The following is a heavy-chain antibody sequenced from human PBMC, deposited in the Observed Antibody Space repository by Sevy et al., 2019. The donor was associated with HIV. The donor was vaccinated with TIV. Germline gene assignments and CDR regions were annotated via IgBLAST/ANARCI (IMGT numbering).Heavy chain of an antibody. J-gene: IGHJ4*02. D-gene: IGHD2-8*01. V-gene: IGHV3-23*01. CDR3: AREGCTKPHDY. CDR1: GFTFSKYS. CDR2: FSFGCGEI. Sequence: GGSLRLSCAASGFTFSKYSMSWVRQPPGKGLEWVSTFSFGCGEIYYADSVKGRFTISRDNSKSSVYLQMNNLRPEDTALYYCAREGCTKPHDYWGQGTLVTVSS.